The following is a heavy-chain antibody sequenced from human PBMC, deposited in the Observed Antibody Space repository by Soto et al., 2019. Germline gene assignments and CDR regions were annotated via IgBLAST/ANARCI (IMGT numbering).Heavy chain of an antibody. V-gene: IGHV4-59*08. CDR1: GGSISSYY. J-gene: IGHJ3*02. CDR2: IYYSGST. CDR3: ARRYGVAFDI. Sequence: QVQLQESGPGLVKPSETLSLTCTVSGGSISSYYWSWIRQPPGKGLEWIGYIYYSGSTNYNPSLKSRVTISVDKSKNQCSLKMSSVPAADTAVYYCARRYGVAFDIWGQGTMVTVSS. D-gene: IGHD3-10*01.